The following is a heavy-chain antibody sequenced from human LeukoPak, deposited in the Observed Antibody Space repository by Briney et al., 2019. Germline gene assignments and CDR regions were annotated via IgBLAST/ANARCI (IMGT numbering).Heavy chain of an antibody. D-gene: IGHD3-3*01. CDR2: INHSGST. V-gene: IGHV4-34*01. J-gene: IGHJ6*03. CDR3: ARGVRYYDFWSGCPLCYYYYYYMDV. CDR1: GFTFSSYE. Sequence: PGGSLRLSCAASGFTFSSYEMNWVRQPPGKGLEWIGEINHSGSTNYNPSLKGRVTISVDTSKNQFSLKLSSVTAADTAVYYCARGVRYYDFWSGCPLCYYYYYYMDVWGKGTTVTVSS.